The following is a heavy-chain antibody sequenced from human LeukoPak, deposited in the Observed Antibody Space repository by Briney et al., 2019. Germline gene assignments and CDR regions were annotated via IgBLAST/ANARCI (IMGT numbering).Heavy chain of an antibody. CDR1: GYTFTSYA. Sequence: GASVKVSCKASGYTFTSYAMHWVRQAPGQRLEWMGWIDAGNGNTKYSQKFQGRVTITRDTSASTAYMELSSLRSEDTAVYYCARDQEWLVRAPGYWGQGTLVTVSS. V-gene: IGHV1-3*01. D-gene: IGHD6-19*01. CDR3: ARDQEWLVRAPGY. CDR2: IDAGNGNT. J-gene: IGHJ4*02.